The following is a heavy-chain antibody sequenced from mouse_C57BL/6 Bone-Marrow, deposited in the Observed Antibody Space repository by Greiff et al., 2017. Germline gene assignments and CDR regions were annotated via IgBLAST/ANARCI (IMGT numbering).Heavy chain of an antibody. CDR2: IDPSDSYT. V-gene: IGHV1-69*01. CDR3: ARGHYYGRSYWYFDV. Sequence: VQLQQPGAELVMPGASVKLSCKASGYTFTSYWMHWVKQRPGQGLEWIGEIDPSDSYTNYNQKFKGKSTLTVDKSSSTAYMQLSSLTSEDSAVYYCARGHYYGRSYWYFDVWGTGTTVTVSS. J-gene: IGHJ1*03. CDR1: GYTFTSYW. D-gene: IGHD1-1*01.